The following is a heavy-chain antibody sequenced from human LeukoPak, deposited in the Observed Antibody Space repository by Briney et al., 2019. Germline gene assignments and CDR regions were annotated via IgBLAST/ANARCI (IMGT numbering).Heavy chain of an antibody. CDR2: ISSSSSYI. Sequence: GGSLRFSCAASGFTLSSYSMNWVRQAPGKGLEWVSSISSSSSYIYYADSVKGRFTISRDNAKNSLYLQMNSLRAEDTAVYYCAREGGYSYGTDYNWFDPWGQGTLVTVSS. CDR3: AREGGYSYGTDYNWFDP. V-gene: IGHV3-21*01. J-gene: IGHJ5*02. CDR1: GFTLSSYS. D-gene: IGHD5-18*01.